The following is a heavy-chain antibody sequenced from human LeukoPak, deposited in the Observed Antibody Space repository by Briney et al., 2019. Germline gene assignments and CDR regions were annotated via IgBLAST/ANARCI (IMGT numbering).Heavy chain of an antibody. Sequence: QPGRSLRLSCAASGFTFSSYGMHWVRQAPGKGLEWVAVISYDGSNKYYADSVKGRFTIPRDNSKNMLYLQMNSLRAEDTAVYYCAKARYTDSSGPFDYWGQGTLVTVSS. CDR1: GFTFSSYG. D-gene: IGHD6-19*01. CDR2: ISYDGSNK. J-gene: IGHJ4*02. V-gene: IGHV3-30*18. CDR3: AKARYTDSSGPFDY.